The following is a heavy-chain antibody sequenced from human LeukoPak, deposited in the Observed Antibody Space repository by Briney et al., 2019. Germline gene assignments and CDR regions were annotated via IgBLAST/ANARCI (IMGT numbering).Heavy chain of an antibody. D-gene: IGHD2-2*01. Sequence: GGSLRLSCAASGFTFSSYWMSWVRRAPGKGLEWVANIKQDGSEKYYVDSVKGRFTISRDNAKNSLYLQMNSLRAEDTAVYYCARGYCSSTSCYPDAYYYYYMDVWGKGTTVTVSS. CDR2: IKQDGSEK. J-gene: IGHJ6*03. CDR3: ARGYCSSTSCYPDAYYYYYMDV. V-gene: IGHV3-7*01. CDR1: GFTFSSYW.